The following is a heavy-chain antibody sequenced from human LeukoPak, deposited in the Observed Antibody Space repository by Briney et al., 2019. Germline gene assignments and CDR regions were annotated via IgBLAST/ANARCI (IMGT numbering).Heavy chain of an antibody. Sequence: QPGGSLRLSCVASGFMSTTNWMAWVRQAPGKGLEWVSALRGSGGSTYYADSVKGRFTISRDKSKNTLYLQMNSLRAEDTAVYYCAKGIDDTGYYPFDYWGQGTLVTVSS. CDR3: AKGIDDTGYYPFDY. CDR2: LRGSGGST. V-gene: IGHV3-23*01. J-gene: IGHJ4*02. D-gene: IGHD3-9*01. CDR1: GFMSTTNW.